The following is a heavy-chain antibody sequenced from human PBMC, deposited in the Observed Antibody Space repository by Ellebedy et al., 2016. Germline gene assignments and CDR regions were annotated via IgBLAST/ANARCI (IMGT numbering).Heavy chain of an antibody. CDR1: GFTFSSYA. J-gene: IGHJ4*02. CDR2: LSRSGDTT. Sequence: GGSLRLSXAASGFTFSSYAMTWVRQAPGKGLKWVSGLSRSGDTTYYADSVKGRFTISRDNPKNTLYLQMNSLRVEDTAVYYCAKDRDDDGDFVFNSWGQGILVTVSA. V-gene: IGHV3-23*01. D-gene: IGHD4-17*01. CDR3: AKDRDDDGDFVFNS.